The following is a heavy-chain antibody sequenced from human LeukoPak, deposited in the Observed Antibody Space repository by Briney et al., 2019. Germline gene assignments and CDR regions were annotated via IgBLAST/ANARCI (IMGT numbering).Heavy chain of an antibody. J-gene: IGHJ3*02. CDR2: IYYSGST. CDR3: ARLTVTNDAFDI. V-gene: IGHV4-39*01. Sequence: PSETLSLTCTVSGGSISSSSYYWGWIRQPPGEGLEWIGSIYYSGSTYYNPSLKGRVTISVDTSKNQFSLKLSSVTAADTAVYYCARLTVTNDAFDIWGQGTMVTVSS. CDR1: GGSISSSSYY. D-gene: IGHD4-17*01.